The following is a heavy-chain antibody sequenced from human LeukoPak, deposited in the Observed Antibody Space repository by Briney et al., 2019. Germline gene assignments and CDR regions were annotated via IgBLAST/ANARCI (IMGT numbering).Heavy chain of an antibody. CDR1: GFTFSNAW. D-gene: IGHD6-13*01. J-gene: IGHJ4*02. V-gene: IGHV3-15*01. CDR2: IKSKTDGGTT. Sequence: PGGSLRLSCAASGFTFSNAWMSWVRQAPGKGLEWVGRIKSKTDGGTTDYAAPVKGRLTISRDDSKNTLYLQMNSLKTEDTAVYYCTTVRYSSSWADYWGQGTLVTVSS. CDR3: TTVRYSSSWADY.